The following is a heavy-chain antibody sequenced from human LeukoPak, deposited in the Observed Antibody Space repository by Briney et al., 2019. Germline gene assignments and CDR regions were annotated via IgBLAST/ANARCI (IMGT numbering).Heavy chain of an antibody. J-gene: IGHJ4*02. CDR3: GRGDFSMVRGPLDN. Sequence: PGRSLRLSCAASGFTFSNYGMHWVRLAPGKGLEWLAVIWYDGSNKYYADSVKGRFSISRDNSKNTLYLQMNSLRAEDTAVYYCGRGDFSMVRGPLDNRGQGTLVTVSS. D-gene: IGHD3-10*01. CDR2: IWYDGSNK. V-gene: IGHV3-33*01. CDR1: GFTFSNYG.